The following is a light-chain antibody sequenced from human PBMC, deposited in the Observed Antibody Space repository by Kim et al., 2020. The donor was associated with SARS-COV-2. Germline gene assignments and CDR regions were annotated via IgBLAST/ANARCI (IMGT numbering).Light chain of an antibody. Sequence: EIVLTQSPVTLSLSPGERATISCRASQSVSSFLAWYQQKPGQAPRLLIYDASNRATGIPARFSGSGSGTDFTLTISSLEPEDFAVYYCQRRSNWPPWTFGQGTKVDIK. CDR1: QSVSSF. CDR3: QRRSNWPPWT. CDR2: DAS. V-gene: IGKV3-11*01. J-gene: IGKJ1*01.